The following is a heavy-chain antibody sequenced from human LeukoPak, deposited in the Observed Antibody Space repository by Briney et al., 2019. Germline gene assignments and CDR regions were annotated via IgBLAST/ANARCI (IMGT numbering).Heavy chain of an antibody. Sequence: PGGSLGLSCAASGFTFSSYAMSWVRQAPGKGLEWVSGIGASGLNTYYADSVKGRLTISRDNSKNTVDLQMYSLRAEDTAVYYCAKNWDDYDSSGPIDHWGQGALVTVSS. V-gene: IGHV3-23*01. D-gene: IGHD3-22*01. CDR2: IGASGLNT. CDR3: AKNWDDYDSSGPIDH. J-gene: IGHJ4*02. CDR1: GFTFSSYA.